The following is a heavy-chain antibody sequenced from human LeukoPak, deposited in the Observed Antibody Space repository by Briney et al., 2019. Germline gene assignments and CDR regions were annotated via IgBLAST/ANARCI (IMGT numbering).Heavy chain of an antibody. V-gene: IGHV4-59*12. Sequence: PSETLSLTCTVSGGSISSYYWSWIRQPPGKGLEWIGYIYYSGSTNYNPSLKSRVTISVDTSKNQFSLKLSSVTAADTAVYYCARTSFLYGGENFDYWGQGTLVTVSS. J-gene: IGHJ4*02. D-gene: IGHD4-23*01. CDR1: GGSISSYY. CDR3: ARTSFLYGGENFDY. CDR2: IYYSGST.